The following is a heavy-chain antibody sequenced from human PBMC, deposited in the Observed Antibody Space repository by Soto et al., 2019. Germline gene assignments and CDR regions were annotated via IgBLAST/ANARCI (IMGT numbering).Heavy chain of an antibody. CDR1: GFTFSSYA. Sequence: GGSLRLSCAASGFTFSSYAMSWVRQAPGKGLEWVSAISGSGGSTYYADSVKGRFTISRDNSKNTLYLQMNSLRAEDTAVYYCAKDSYDSSGYSYVSEYFQHWGQGTLVTVSS. CDR3: AKDSYDSSGYSYVSEYFQH. CDR2: ISGSGGST. V-gene: IGHV3-23*01. D-gene: IGHD3-22*01. J-gene: IGHJ1*01.